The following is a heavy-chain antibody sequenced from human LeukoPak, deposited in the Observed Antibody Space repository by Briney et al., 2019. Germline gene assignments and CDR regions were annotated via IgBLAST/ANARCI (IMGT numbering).Heavy chain of an antibody. CDR1: GFTFSTNW. Sequence: GGYLRLSCAASGFTFSTNWMTWVRQAPGKGLEWVANINEDGGGRYYVDSVKGRFTISRDNAKNSLYLQMNSLRAEDTAVYYCARVAKSGDCTIWGQGTMVTVSS. V-gene: IGHV3-7*01. D-gene: IGHD2-21*02. CDR3: ARVAKSGDCTI. CDR2: INEDGGGR. J-gene: IGHJ3*02.